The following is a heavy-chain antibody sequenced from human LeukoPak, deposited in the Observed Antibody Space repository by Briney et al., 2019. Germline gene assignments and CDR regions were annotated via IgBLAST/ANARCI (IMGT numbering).Heavy chain of an antibody. D-gene: IGHD5-24*01. J-gene: IGHJ4*02. V-gene: IGHV4-59*01. CDR3: ASSNGDNAFDY. Sequence: SQTLSLTCTVSGGSISSYYWSWIRQPPGKGLEWIGYIYYSGSTNYNSSLKSRVTISVDTSKNQFSLKLNSVTAADTAVYYCASSNGDNAFDYWGQGTLVTVSS. CDR1: GGSISSYY. CDR2: IYYSGST.